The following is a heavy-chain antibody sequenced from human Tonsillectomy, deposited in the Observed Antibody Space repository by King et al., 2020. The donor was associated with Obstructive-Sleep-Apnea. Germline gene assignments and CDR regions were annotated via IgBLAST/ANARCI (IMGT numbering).Heavy chain of an antibody. CDR1: GFTFSDYY. CDR3: ARALDCSSTSCYAGREAYYHYYGMDV. V-gene: IGHV3-11*05. J-gene: IGHJ6*02. Sequence: VQLVESGGGLVKPGGSLRLSCAASGFTFSDYYMSWIRQAPGKGLEWVSYISSSSSYTNYADSVKGRFTISRDNAKNSLYLQMNSLRAADTAVYYGARALDCSSTSCYAGREAYYHYYGMDVWGQGTTVTVSS. D-gene: IGHD2-2*01. CDR2: ISSSSSYT.